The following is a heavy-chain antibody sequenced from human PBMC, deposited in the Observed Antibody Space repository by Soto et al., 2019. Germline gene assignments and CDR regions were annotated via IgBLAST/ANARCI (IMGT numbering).Heavy chain of an antibody. CDR2: VSAYNGER. Sequence: QVPLVQSGAEVKKPGASVKVSCKASGYTFTNYGINWVRQAPGQGLEWLGWVSAYNGERRYAQRVQARVIMTTDTATSPAYTAFRSLRSDETAVYYCSRATSIPASGDYWGQATLVTVPS. V-gene: IGHV1-18*01. CDR3: SRATSIPASGDY. J-gene: IGHJ4*01. D-gene: IGHD6-6*01. CDR1: GYTFTNYG.